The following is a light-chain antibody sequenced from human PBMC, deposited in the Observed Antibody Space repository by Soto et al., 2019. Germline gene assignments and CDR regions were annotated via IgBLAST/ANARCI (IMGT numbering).Light chain of an antibody. CDR1: QSFRGL. CDR3: QQYNNWPAIT. CDR2: DAY. Sequence: VVLTHSPVTLSLSPGERATLSFSASQSFRGLLAWYQQKPGQAPRLLIYDAYNRATGIPPRFSGSGSGTEFTLTISSLQSEDFAVYYCQQYNNWPAITFGQGTRLEI. J-gene: IGKJ5*01. V-gene: IGKV3D-15*01.